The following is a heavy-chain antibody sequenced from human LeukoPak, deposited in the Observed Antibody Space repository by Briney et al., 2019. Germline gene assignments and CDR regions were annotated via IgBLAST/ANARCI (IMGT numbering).Heavy chain of an antibody. V-gene: IGHV4-59*01. J-gene: IGHJ4*02. CDR1: GGSISSYY. CDR2: IYYSGST. CDR3: ARAVDDSSGYYPYYFDY. Sequence: SETLSLTCTVSGGSISSYYWSWIRQPPGKGLEWIGYIYYSGSTNYNPSLKSRVTISVDTSKNQFSLKLSSVTAADTAVYYCARAVDDSSGYYPYYFDYWGQGTLVTVSS. D-gene: IGHD3-22*01.